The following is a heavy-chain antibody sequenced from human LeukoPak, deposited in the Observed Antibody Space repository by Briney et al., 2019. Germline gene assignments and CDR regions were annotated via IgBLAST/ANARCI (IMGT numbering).Heavy chain of an antibody. D-gene: IGHD6-13*01. CDR1: GFTFSNYS. CDR2: IGTTGSYI. CDR3: ARDPDLAAAGSLGY. V-gene: IGHV3-21*04. Sequence: GGSLRLSCAASGFTFSNYSMNWVRQAPGKGLEWVSSIGTTGSYIFYADSVKGRFTISRDNAKNTLYLQMNSLRAEDTAVYYCARDPDLAAAGSLGYWGQGTLVTVSS. J-gene: IGHJ4*02.